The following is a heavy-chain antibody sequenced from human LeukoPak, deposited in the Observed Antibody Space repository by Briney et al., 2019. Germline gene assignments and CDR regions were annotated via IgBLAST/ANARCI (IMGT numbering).Heavy chain of an antibody. D-gene: IGHD6-6*01. CDR3: TRRESQGSSTNWYLDL. CDR2: IRSRRDTYAT. CDR1: GFTFSGSA. Sequence: GGSLKLSCAASGFTFSGSAIHWVRQASGKGLEWVARIRSRRDTYATAYAASVKGRFTISRDDSNNTAYLQMNSLKTEDTAVYYCTRRESQGSSTNWYLDLWGRGTLVTVSS. J-gene: IGHJ2*01. V-gene: IGHV3-73*01.